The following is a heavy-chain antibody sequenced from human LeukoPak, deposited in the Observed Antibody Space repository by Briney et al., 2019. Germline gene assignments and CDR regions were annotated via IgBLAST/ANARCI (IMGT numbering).Heavy chain of an antibody. Sequence: ETLSLTCTVSGDSITTPYYWGWIRQSPGKGLEWIGSIFHSGNTYYSPSLKRRVTISIDTSKNQFSLRLNSVTAADTAVYYCARPGESSGYMWFYWGQGTLVTVSS. J-gene: IGHJ4*02. V-gene: IGHV4-38-2*02. CDR3: ARPGESSGYMWFY. CDR1: GDSITTPYY. CDR2: IFHSGNT. D-gene: IGHD3-22*01.